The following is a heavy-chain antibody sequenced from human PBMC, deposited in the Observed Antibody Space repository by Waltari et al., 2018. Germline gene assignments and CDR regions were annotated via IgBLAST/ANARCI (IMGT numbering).Heavy chain of an antibody. CDR1: GFSFGGDA. V-gene: IGHV3-30-3*01. D-gene: IGHD1-1*01. CDR2: ISYDGTNK. CDR3: ARDPGGSILELDY. Sequence: QVQLVESGGGVVQPGRSLRLSCAASGFSFGGDAMYWVRQAPGKGLEWVAFISYDGTNKYYVDSVKVRFIISRDNSKNTLYLQMNSLRVEDTAVYYCARDPGGSILELDYWGQGTLVTVSS. J-gene: IGHJ4*02.